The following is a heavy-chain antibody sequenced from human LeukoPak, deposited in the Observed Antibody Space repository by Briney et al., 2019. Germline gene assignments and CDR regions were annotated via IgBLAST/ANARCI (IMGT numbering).Heavy chain of an antibody. CDR2: ISSSSSYI. CDR3: ARGSTFGGVTMFY. J-gene: IGHJ4*02. CDR1: GFTFSSYS. Sequence: GGSLRLSCAASGFTFSSYSMNLVRQAPGKGLEWVSSISSSSSYIYYADSVKGRFTISRDNAKNSLYLQMNSLRAEDTAVYYCARGSTFGGVTMFYWGQGTLVTVSS. V-gene: IGHV3-21*01. D-gene: IGHD3-16*01.